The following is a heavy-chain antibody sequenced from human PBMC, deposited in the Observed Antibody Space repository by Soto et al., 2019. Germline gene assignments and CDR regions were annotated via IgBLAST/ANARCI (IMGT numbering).Heavy chain of an antibody. J-gene: IGHJ4*02. CDR1: GFTCRGSD. CDR3: ARGYYYGFAY. Sequence: GRSLRLSGAASGFTCRGSDMHWFRQAAGKGLEWVSTIGTAGDTYYPGSVKGRFTISRENAKNSLDLQMNSLRAEDTAVYYCARGYYYGFAYWGQGTLVTVSS. D-gene: IGHD3-16*01. CDR2: IGTAGDT. V-gene: IGHV3-13*01.